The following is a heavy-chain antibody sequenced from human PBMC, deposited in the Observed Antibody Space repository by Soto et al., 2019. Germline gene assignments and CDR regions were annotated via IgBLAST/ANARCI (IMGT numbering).Heavy chain of an antibody. D-gene: IGHD6-6*01. V-gene: IGHV4-31*03. Sequence: SETLSLTCSVSSDSMNSGGYYWSWIRQHPGKGLEWIGYIYSNGDTYYNPSLKSRVTISVDTSKNQFPLNLTSVTAADTAVYYCARRGGSSSGYYYYAMDVWGQGTTVTVSS. CDR3: ARRGGSSSGYYYYAMDV. CDR1: SDSMNSGGYY. CDR2: IYSNGDT. J-gene: IGHJ6*02.